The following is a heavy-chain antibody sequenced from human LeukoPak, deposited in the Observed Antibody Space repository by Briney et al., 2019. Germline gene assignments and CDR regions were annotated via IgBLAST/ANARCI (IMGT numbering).Heavy chain of an antibody. J-gene: IGHJ4*02. V-gene: IGHV3-7*01. D-gene: IGHD2-2*02. CDR2: IKQDGSEK. Sequence: PGGSPRLSCAASGLTFSSYWMSWVRQAPGKGLEWVANIKQDGSEKYYVDSVKGRFTISRDNAKNSLYLQMNSLRAEDTAVYYCARVTGVPAAIRGGFDYWGQGTLVTVSS. CDR1: GLTFSSYW. CDR3: ARVTGVPAAIRGGFDY.